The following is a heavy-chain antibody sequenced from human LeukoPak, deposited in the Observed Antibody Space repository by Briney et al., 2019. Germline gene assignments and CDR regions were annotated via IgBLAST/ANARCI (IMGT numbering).Heavy chain of an antibody. CDR1: GYTFIDHY. D-gene: IGHD7-27*01. J-gene: IGHJ4*02. CDR3: ARDLPSTSNWELDY. CDR2: INHNIPNTDDT. V-gene: IGHV1-2*06. Sequence: VSLKVSCKASGYTFIDHYIHWVLQPPGHGLECGGRINHNIPNTDDTDYAQNFWGRVTMTRYTSISTAFMELSRLTSDDTAVYYCARDLPSTSNWELDYWGQGTLVTVSS.